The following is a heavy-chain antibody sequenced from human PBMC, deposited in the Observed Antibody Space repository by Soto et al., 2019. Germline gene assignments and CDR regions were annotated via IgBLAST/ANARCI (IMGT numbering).Heavy chain of an antibody. CDR2: ILPVFGTT. Sequence: QVQLVQSGAEVKKPGSSVKVSCKASGGTFSSYAFSWVRQAPGQRLEWMGGILPVFGTTNYAQRFQDRLTIAADESTGTAYMDLSSLRSDDRAVSYCFLGRTPLVGGVLDLWGQGTLVTVSS. CDR3: FLGRTPLVGGVLDL. D-gene: IGHD3-10*01. CDR1: GGTFSSYA. V-gene: IGHV1-69*01. J-gene: IGHJ4*02.